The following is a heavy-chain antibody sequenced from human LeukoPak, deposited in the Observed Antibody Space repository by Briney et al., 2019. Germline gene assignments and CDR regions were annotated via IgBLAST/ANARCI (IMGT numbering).Heavy chain of an antibody. CDR3: ARALYYYDSSGYQLFDY. V-gene: IGHV3-21*01. Sequence: GGSLRLSCAASGFTFSSYSMNWVRQAPGKGLEWVSSISSSSSYIYYADSVKGRFTISRDNAKNSLYLQMNSLRAEDTAVYYCARALYYYDSSGYQLFDYWGQGTLVTVSS. CDR2: ISSSSSYI. J-gene: IGHJ4*02. D-gene: IGHD3-22*01. CDR1: GFTFSSYS.